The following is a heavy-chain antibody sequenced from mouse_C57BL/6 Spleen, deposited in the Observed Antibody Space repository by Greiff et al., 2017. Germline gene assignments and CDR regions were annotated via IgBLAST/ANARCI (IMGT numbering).Heavy chain of an antibody. V-gene: IGHV5-17*01. Sequence: EVMLVESGGGLVKPGGSLKFSCAASGFPFSDYGIHWVRQAPEKGLEWVADISSGSSIIYSADTVKGRCTIIRDNATNTLFLHMTSLRSEATDMYYGARTPTTVGATDYAMGCWGKGTSVTVAS. CDR3: ARTPTTVGATDYAMGC. D-gene: IGHD1-1*01. CDR2: ISSGSSII. CDR1: GFPFSDYG. J-gene: IGHJ4*01.